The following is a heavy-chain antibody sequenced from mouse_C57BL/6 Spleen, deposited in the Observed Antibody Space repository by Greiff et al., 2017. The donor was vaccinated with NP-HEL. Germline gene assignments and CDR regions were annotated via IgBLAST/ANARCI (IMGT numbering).Heavy chain of an antibody. V-gene: IGHV1-26*01. Sequence: EVQLPQSGPELVKPGASVKISCKASGYTFTDYYMNWVKQSPGKSLEWIGDINPNNGGTSYNQKFKGKATLTVDKSSSTAYMELRSLTSEASAVYYCAITTVVATPFAYWGQGTLVTVSA. J-gene: IGHJ3*01. CDR2: INPNNGGT. D-gene: IGHD1-1*01. CDR3: AITTVVATPFAY. CDR1: GYTFTDYY.